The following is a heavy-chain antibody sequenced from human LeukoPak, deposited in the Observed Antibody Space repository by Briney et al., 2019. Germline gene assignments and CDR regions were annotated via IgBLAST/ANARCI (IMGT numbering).Heavy chain of an antibody. CDR3: ARAITIWGGDCYNHFDY. D-gene: IGHD2-21*02. Sequence: SETLSLTCAVSGGSISSGGYSWSWIRQPPGTGLEWIGYIYHSGSTYYNPSLKSRVTISVDRSKNQFSLKLSSVTAADTAVYYCARAITIWGGDCYNHFDYWGQGTLVTVSS. CDR2: IYHSGST. J-gene: IGHJ4*02. V-gene: IGHV4-30-2*01. CDR1: GGSISSGGYS.